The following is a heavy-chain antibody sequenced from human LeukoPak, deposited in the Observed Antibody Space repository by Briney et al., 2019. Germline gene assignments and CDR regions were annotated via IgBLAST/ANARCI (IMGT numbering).Heavy chain of an antibody. CDR1: GGSISSCGYF. J-gene: IGHJ3*02. V-gene: IGHV4-31*03. CDR2: VYYSGST. D-gene: IGHD3-10*01. CDR3: AKAYGSGSYPPPVAFDI. Sequence: PSETLSLTCTVSGGSISSCGYFLSWIRPPPGQCLVWIGYVYYSGSTYYNPSLKSRVTISVDTSKNQFSLKLSSVTAADTAVYYCAKAYGSGSYPPPVAFDIWGQGTMVTVSS.